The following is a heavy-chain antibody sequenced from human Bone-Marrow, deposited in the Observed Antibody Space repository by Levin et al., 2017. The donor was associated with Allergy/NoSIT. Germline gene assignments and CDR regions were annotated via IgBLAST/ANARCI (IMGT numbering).Heavy chain of an antibody. J-gene: IGHJ4*02. CDR2: INCNTGAT. CDR1: GYTFTGYY. V-gene: IGHV1-2*06. CDR3: TRTLSDSDDSY. D-gene: IGHD4-17*01. Sequence: GGSLRLSCKASGYTFTGYYIHWVRQAPGQGPEWMGRINCNTGATDYAHSFQGRVTLTRDTSISTAYMELNTLTSDDTAVFYCTRTLSDSDDSYWGQGTLVTVSS.